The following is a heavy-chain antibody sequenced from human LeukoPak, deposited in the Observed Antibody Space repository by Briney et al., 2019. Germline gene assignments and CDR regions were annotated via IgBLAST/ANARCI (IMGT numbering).Heavy chain of an antibody. J-gene: IGHJ4*02. D-gene: IGHD2-8*02. CDR1: GFTFSGFW. CDR2: INSDGSST. V-gene: IGHV3-74*01. Sequence: SGGSLRLSCAASGFTFSGFWMHWVRQAPGKGLVWVSRINSDGSSTGYADSVKGRFTISRDNAKNTLYLQMNSLRAEDTALYYCASDSYGGVSSYWGQGTLVTVSS. CDR3: ASDSYGGVSSY.